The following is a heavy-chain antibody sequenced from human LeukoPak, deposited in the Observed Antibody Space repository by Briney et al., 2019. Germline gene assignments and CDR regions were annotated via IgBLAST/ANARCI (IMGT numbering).Heavy chain of an antibody. Sequence: GGSLRLSCAASGFTFTNYWAGWVRQAPGRGLEWVANIKQDGSVKYYVDSVKGRFTISRDNAENSLYLQMNSLRVEDTAVYYCTSYGSGSSSHDYWGQGTLVTVSS. V-gene: IGHV3-7*01. CDR1: GFTFTNYW. CDR3: TSYGSGSSSHDY. J-gene: IGHJ4*02. CDR2: IKQDGSVK. D-gene: IGHD3-10*01.